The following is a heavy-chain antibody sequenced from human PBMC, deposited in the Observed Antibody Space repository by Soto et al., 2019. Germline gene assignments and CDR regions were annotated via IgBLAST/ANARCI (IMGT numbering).Heavy chain of an antibody. CDR3: AKDRDYPRDQFHY. V-gene: IGHV3-23*01. CDR1: GFTFSINA. J-gene: IGHJ4*02. D-gene: IGHD2-2*01. CDR2: ISANGQGI. Sequence: EVQLLESGGGLVQPGGSLRLSCATSGFTFSINALSWVRQAPGKGLEWVSAISANGQGIYYADSVRGRFSISRDNSRNTWFLHMDSLRAEDTAVYYCAKDRDYPRDQFHYWGQGTLVTVSS.